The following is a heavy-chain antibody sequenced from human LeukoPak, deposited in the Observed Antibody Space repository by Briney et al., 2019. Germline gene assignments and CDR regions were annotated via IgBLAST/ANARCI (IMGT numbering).Heavy chain of an antibody. CDR1: GFTLSSHW. J-gene: IGHJ4*02. Sequence: PGGSLRLSCAASGFTLSSHWMSWVRQAPGKGLEWVANIKQDGSEQYYVHSVRGRFTISRDNAKNSLYLQMKSLRAEDTAIYYCARESAGGPDYWGQGTLVTVSS. CDR3: ARESAGGPDY. V-gene: IGHV3-7*05. CDR2: IKQDGSEQ. D-gene: IGHD6-19*01.